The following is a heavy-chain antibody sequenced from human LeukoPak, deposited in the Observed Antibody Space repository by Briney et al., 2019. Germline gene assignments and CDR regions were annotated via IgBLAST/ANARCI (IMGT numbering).Heavy chain of an antibody. Sequence: GRSLRLSCAASGFTFSSYGMHWVRQAPGKGLEWVAVISYDGSNKYYADSVKGRFTISRDNSKNTLYLQMNSLRAEDTAVYYCARDERFRTVVEGYWGQGTLVTVSS. CDR3: ARDERFRTVVEGY. CDR1: GFTFSSYG. V-gene: IGHV3-30*19. J-gene: IGHJ4*02. D-gene: IGHD4-23*01. CDR2: ISYDGSNK.